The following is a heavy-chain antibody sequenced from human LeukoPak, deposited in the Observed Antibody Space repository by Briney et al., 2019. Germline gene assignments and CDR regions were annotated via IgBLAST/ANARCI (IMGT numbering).Heavy chain of an antibody. CDR2: ISEGGAST. CDR3: AKDSAMIRGVTPDH. J-gene: IGHJ4*02. CDR1: GFTFSSYA. D-gene: IGHD3-10*01. V-gene: IGHV3-23*01. Sequence: GGSLRLSCAASGFTFSSYAISWVRQAPGRGPEWVSAISEGGASTYYADSVRGRFSISRDNSKNTLYLQMNSLRAEDTAIYYCAKDSAMIRGVTPDHWGQGTLVTVSS.